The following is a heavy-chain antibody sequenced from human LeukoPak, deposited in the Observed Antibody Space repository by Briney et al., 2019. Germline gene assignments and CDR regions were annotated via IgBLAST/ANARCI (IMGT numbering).Heavy chain of an antibody. Sequence: PSETLSLTCTVSGGSISSSSYYWGWIRQPPGKGLEWIGSIYYSGSTYYNPSLKSRVTISVDTSKNQFSLKLSSVTAADTAVYYCARKRGWELLSNWFDPWGQGTLATVSS. CDR3: ARKRGWELLSNWFDP. CDR1: GGSISSSSYY. CDR2: IYYSGST. D-gene: IGHD1-26*01. V-gene: IGHV4-39*01. J-gene: IGHJ5*02.